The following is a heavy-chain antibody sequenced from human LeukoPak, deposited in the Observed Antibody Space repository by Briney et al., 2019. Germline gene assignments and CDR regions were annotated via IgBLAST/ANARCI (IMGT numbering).Heavy chain of an antibody. CDR1: GYTFTSYG. CDR3: AREWGRAPTNIRSFFDY. V-gene: IGHV1-69*04. D-gene: IGHD3-3*01. J-gene: IGHJ4*02. CDR2: IIPILGIA. Sequence: ASVKVSCKASGYTFTSYGISWVRQAPGQGLEWMGRIIPILGIANYAQKFQGRVTITADKSTSTAYMELSSLRSEDTAVYYCAREWGRAPTNIRSFFDYWGQGTLVTVSS.